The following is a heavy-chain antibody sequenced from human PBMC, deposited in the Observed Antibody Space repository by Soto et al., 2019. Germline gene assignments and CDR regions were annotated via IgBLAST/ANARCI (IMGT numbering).Heavy chain of an antibody. D-gene: IGHD1-26*01. J-gene: IGHJ4*02. V-gene: IGHV3-30-3*01. Sequence: QVQLVESGGGVVQPGRSLRLSCAASGFTFSSYAMHWVRQAPGKGREWVAVISYDGSNKYYADSVKGRFTISRDNSKNPLYRQMTSLRAEETAVYYCARGELLSTRDYWGQGTLVTVSS. CDR2: ISYDGSNK. CDR1: GFTFSSYA. CDR3: ARGELLSTRDY.